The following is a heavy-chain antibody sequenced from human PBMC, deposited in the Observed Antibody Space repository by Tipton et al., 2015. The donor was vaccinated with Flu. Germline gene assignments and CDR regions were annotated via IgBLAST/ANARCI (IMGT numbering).Heavy chain of an antibody. CDR1: DGSFSGYY. D-gene: IGHD3-16*01. CDR3: ARVIWGSSDADYYFDY. V-gene: IGHV4-59*10. Sequence: TLSLTCAVYDGSFSGYYWSWIRQPAGKGLEWIGRIYTSGSTNYNPSLKSRVTMSVDTSKNQFSLKLSSVTAADTAVYYCARVIWGSSDADYYFDYWGQGTLVTVSS. CDR2: IYTSGST. J-gene: IGHJ4*02.